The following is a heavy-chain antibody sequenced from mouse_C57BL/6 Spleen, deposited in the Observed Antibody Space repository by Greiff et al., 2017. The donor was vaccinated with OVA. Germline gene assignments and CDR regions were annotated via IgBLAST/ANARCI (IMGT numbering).Heavy chain of an antibody. V-gene: IGHV1-50*01. CDR1: GYTFTSYW. J-gene: IGHJ2*01. CDR3: ANWEVNY. CDR2: IDPSDSYT. D-gene: IGHD4-1*01. Sequence: QVQLQQPGAELVKPGASVKLSCKASGYTFTSYWMQWVKQRPGQGLEWIGEIDPSDSYTNYNQKFKGKATLTVDTSSSTAYMQLSSLTSEDSAVYYGANWEVNYWGQGTTLTVSS.